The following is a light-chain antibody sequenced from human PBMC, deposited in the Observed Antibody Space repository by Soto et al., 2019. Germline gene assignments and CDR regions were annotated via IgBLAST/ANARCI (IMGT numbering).Light chain of an antibody. J-gene: IGKJ1*01. CDR1: QSVSSSY. Sequence: EIVLTQSPGTLSLSPGERATLSCRASQSVSSSYLAWYQQKPGQAPRLLIYGASNRATVIPDRFSGSGSGTDFTLTISRLEPEDFAVYFCQQYDNSPPWTFGQGTKVEIK. CDR2: GAS. V-gene: IGKV3-20*01. CDR3: QQYDNSPPWT.